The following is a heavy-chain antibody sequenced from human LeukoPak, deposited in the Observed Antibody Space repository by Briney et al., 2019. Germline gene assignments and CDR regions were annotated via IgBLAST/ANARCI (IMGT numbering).Heavy chain of an antibody. CDR1: GFTVSSNY. J-gene: IGHJ4*02. CDR2: IYAGGAT. V-gene: IGHV3-53*01. CDR3: AREGGDSMIQGVIAD. Sequence: GGSLRLSCSASGFTVSSNYMSWVRQAPGKGLEWVSVIYAGGATAYAGSVKGRFIISRDNSKNTLYLQMNSLRAEDTAPYYCAREGGDSMIQGVIADWGQGTLVTVSS. D-gene: IGHD3-10*01.